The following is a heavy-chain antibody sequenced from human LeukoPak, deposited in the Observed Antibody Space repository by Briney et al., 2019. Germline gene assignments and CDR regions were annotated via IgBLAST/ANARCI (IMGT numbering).Heavy chain of an antibody. V-gene: IGHV1-69*06. Sequence: GASVKVSCKASGGTFSSYAISWVRQAPGQGLEWMGGIIPIFGTANYAQKFQGRVTITADKSTSTAYREPRSLRCENTRVDDSARDRAEEDGMDVWGKGTTVTVSS. CDR3: ARDRAEEDGMDV. J-gene: IGHJ6*04. CDR2: IIPIFGTA. CDR1: GGTFSSYA.